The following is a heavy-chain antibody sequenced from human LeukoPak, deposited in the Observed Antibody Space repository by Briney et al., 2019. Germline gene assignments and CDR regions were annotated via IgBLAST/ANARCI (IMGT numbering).Heavy chain of an antibody. J-gene: IGHJ4*02. CDR1: GFTFSSYG. V-gene: IGHV3-30*18. Sequence: PGGSLRLSCAASGFTFSSYGMHWVRQAPGKGLEWVAVISYDGSNKYYADSVKGRFTISRDNSKNTLYLQMNSLRAEDTAVYYCAKSLSAYYYDSSGYSGIDYWGQGTLVTVSS. D-gene: IGHD3-22*01. CDR2: ISYDGSNK. CDR3: AKSLSAYYYDSSGYSGIDY.